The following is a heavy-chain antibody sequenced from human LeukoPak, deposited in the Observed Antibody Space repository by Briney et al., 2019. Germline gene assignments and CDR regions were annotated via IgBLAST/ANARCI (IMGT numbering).Heavy chain of an antibody. Sequence: RLYVASAECTVGDDCRSWMPQAPEKGLEGVSYISSSGSTIYYADPVKGRLPISRDNAKNSLSLELKRLTAQNTAVYYYAKDPQAIHSSGPAFEIWGQGTMVTVSS. CDR1: ECTVGDDC. J-gene: IGHJ3*02. CDR2: ISSSGSTI. V-gene: IGHV3-11*01. CDR3: AKDPQAIHSSGPAFEI. D-gene: IGHD3-22*01.